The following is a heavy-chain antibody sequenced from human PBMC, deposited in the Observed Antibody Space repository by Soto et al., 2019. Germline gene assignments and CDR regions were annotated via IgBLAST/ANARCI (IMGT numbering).Heavy chain of an antibody. CDR3: ARQDIVLMVYANDY. Sequence: SETLSLTCTVSGGSISRYYWSWIRQPPGKGLEWIGYMYNTGSTIYNPSLKSRVTISVDTSKNQFSLKLNSVTAADTAVYYCARQDIVLMVYANDYWGQGTLVTVS. CDR1: GGSISRYY. J-gene: IGHJ4*02. V-gene: IGHV4-59*08. CDR2: MYNTGST. D-gene: IGHD2-8*01.